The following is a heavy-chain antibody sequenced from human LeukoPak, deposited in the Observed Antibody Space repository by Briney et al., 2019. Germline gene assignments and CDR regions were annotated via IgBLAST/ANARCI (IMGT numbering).Heavy chain of an antibody. CDR3: VKVGSPATVVNACDI. D-gene: IGHD4-23*01. CDR2: ITSNGGST. J-gene: IGHJ3*02. CDR1: GFTFSSYA. V-gene: IGHV3-64D*06. Sequence: GGSLRLSCSASGFTFSSYAMHWVRQAPGKGLEYVSAITSNGGSTYYADSVRGRFTISRDNSKNTLYLQVSSLRTEDTAVYYCVKVGSPATVVNACDIWGQGTMVTVSS.